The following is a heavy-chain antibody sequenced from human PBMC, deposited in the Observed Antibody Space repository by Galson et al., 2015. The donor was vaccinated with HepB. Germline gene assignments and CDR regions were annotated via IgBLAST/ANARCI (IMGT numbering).Heavy chain of an antibody. Sequence: SLRLSCAASGLTFSSYAMHWVRQAPGKGLEYVSAITSNGGSTYYADSVKGRFTISRDNSKNTLYLQMSSLRAEDTAVYYPVVQNYYDSSGYVDDAFDIWGQVTMVTVSS. V-gene: IGHV3-64D*06. D-gene: IGHD3-22*01. CDR2: ITSNGGST. J-gene: IGHJ3*02. CDR1: GLTFSSYA. CDR3: VVQNYYDSSGYVDDAFDI.